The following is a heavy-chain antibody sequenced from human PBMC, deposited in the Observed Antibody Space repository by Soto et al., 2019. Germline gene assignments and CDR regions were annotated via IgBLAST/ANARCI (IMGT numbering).Heavy chain of an antibody. D-gene: IGHD4-4*01. V-gene: IGHV1-46*02. CDR3: ARGREYSFGYIWFDP. J-gene: IGHJ5*02. Sequence: ASVKVSCKTSGYPFNSYHMHWVRQAPGQGLEWLGVINPTEGRTRFSQRFQDRVTMTRDTSTSTVYMELNSLRSDDTAIYFCARGREYSFGYIWFDPWGPGTLVTVSS. CDR2: INPTEGRT. CDR1: GYPFNSYH.